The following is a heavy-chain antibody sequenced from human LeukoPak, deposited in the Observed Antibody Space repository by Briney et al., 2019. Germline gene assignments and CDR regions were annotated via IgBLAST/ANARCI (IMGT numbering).Heavy chain of an antibody. J-gene: IGHJ4*02. D-gene: IGHD2-15*01. V-gene: IGHV3-20*04. CDR3: ARVEHCRGGSCYYFDY. CDR1: GFTFDDYD. Sequence: GGSLRLSCEASGFTFDDYDMSWVRQVPGKGLEWVSGLNWNGGSTGYADSVKGRFTISRDNAKNSLYLQLNRLRDEDTALYYCARVEHCRGGSCYYFDYWGQGTLVTVSS. CDR2: LNWNGGST.